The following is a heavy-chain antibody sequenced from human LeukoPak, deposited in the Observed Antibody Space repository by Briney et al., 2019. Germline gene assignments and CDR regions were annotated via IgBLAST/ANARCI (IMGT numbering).Heavy chain of an antibody. V-gene: IGHV3-23*01. Sequence: GGSLRLSCAASGFTFSSYAMSWVRQAPGKGLEWVSAISDSGGSTYYADSVKGRFTISRDNSKNTLYLPMNSLRAEDTAVYYCARHLMVRAYYYGMDVWGQGTTVTVSS. CDR3: ARHLMVRAYYYGMDV. CDR2: ISDSGGST. J-gene: IGHJ6*02. CDR1: GFTFSSYA. D-gene: IGHD3-10*01.